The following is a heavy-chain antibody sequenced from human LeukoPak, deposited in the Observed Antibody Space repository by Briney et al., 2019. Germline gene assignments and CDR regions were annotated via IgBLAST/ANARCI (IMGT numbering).Heavy chain of an antibody. D-gene: IGHD3-3*01. CDR1: GGSISSYY. V-gene: IGHV4-59*01. CDR2: IYYSGST. J-gene: IGHJ3*02. CDR3: ARVKNYDSWSGRPDAFDI. Sequence: PSETLSLTCTVSGGSISSYYWSWIRQPPGKGLEWIGYIYYSGSTNYNPSLKSRVTISVDTSKNQFSLKLSSVTAADTAVYYCARVKNYDSWSGRPDAFDIWGQGTMVTVSS.